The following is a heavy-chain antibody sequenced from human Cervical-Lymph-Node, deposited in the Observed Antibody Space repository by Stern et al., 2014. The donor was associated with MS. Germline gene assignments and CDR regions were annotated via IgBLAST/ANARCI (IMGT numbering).Heavy chain of an antibody. Sequence: QLVQSGAEVRKPGASVKVSCKASGYTFTNYGFSWVRQAPGQGLEWMGWISANNGNTNFAQKFQGRVTMSTDTSTSTAYMELRSLRSDDTAVYYCARDGRCTSAVCPYFYYYTMDVWGQGTTVTVSS. CDR3: ARDGRCTSAVCPYFYYYTMDV. CDR1: GYTFTNYG. D-gene: IGHD2-8*01. J-gene: IGHJ6*02. V-gene: IGHV1-18*01. CDR2: ISANNGNT.